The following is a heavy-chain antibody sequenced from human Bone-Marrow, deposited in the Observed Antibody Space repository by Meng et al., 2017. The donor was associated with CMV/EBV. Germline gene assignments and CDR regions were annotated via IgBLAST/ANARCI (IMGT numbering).Heavy chain of an antibody. CDR3: ARLYSSSSGKGLDV. J-gene: IGHJ6*01. CDR2: ISSGGSTI. CDR1: GFTFSSYE. D-gene: IGHD6-6*01. Sequence: GGSLRLSCVVSGFTFSSYEMNWVRQAPGKGLEWVSYISSGGSTIYYADSVKGRITISRDNAKISLYLRMNSLSAEDTAVYYCARLYSSSSGKGLDVWGQGTTVTVSS. V-gene: IGHV3-48*03.